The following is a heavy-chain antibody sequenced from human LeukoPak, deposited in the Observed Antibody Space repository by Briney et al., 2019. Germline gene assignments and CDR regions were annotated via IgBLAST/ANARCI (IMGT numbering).Heavy chain of an antibody. V-gene: IGHV3-48*01. Sequence: GGSLRLSCAASGFTFGSYSMNWVRQAPGKGLEWVSYISSSSSTIYYADSVKGRFTISRDNAKNSLYLQMNSLRAEDTAVYYCARSTVTTGDYWGQGTLVTLSS. CDR3: ARSTVTTGDY. CDR1: GFTFGSYS. CDR2: ISSSSSTI. J-gene: IGHJ4*02. D-gene: IGHD4-17*01.